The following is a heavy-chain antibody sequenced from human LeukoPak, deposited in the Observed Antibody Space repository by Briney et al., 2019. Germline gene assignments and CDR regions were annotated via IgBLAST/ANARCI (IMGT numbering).Heavy chain of an antibody. D-gene: IGHD3-22*01. CDR2: IYYSGST. CDR1: GGSISIHY. V-gene: IGHV4-59*11. Sequence: PSETLSLTRTVSGGSISIHYWSWIRQPPAKGLEGVGYIYYSGSTNYNPSLKSRVTISVDTSKNQFSLKLSSVTAADTAVYYCASTYYYDSSGYYSGNPTVFDYWGQGTLVTVSS. J-gene: IGHJ4*02. CDR3: ASTYYYDSSGYYSGNPTVFDY.